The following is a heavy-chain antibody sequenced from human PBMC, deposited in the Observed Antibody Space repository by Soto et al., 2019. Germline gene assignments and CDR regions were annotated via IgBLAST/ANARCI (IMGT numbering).Heavy chain of an antibody. J-gene: IGHJ4*02. CDR2: ISYDGSNK. CDR3: ATDAMYGSGSSPPDPNY. D-gene: IGHD3-10*01. V-gene: IGHV3-30*03. CDR1: GFTFSSYG. Sequence: GGSLRLSCAASGFTFSSYGMHWVRQAPGKGLEWVAVISYDGSNKYYADSVKGRFTISRDNSKNTLYLQMNSLRAEDTAVYYCATDAMYGSGSSPPDPNYWGQGTLVTVSS.